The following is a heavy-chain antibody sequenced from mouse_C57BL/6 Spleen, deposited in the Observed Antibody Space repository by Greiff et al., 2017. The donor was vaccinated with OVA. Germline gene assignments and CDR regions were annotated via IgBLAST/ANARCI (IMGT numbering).Heavy chain of an antibody. CDR2: IHPNSGST. Sequence: QVQLQQPGAELVKPGASVKLSCKASGYTFTSYWMHWVKQRPGQGLEWIGMIHPNSGSTNYNEKFKSKATLTVDKSSSTAYMQLSSLTSEDSAVXYCASHYGLYYFDYWGQGTTLTVSS. J-gene: IGHJ2*01. V-gene: IGHV1-64*01. CDR3: ASHYGLYYFDY. CDR1: GYTFTSYW. D-gene: IGHD1-1*01.